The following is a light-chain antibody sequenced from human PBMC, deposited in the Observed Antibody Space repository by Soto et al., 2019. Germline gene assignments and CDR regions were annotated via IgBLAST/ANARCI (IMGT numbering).Light chain of an antibody. J-gene: IGKJ1*01. Sequence: DIQMTQSPSSLSASLGDRVTITCRASQSIDYYLNWYQQKPGKAPNLLIYEASNLQSGVPSRFSGSGSGTAFTLTISSLQPEDFATYYCQQSYSPSRTFGQGTKVDIK. CDR3: QQSYSPSRT. CDR1: QSIDYY. V-gene: IGKV1-39*01. CDR2: EAS.